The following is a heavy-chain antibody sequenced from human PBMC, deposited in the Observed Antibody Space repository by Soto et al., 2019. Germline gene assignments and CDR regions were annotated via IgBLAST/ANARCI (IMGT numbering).Heavy chain of an antibody. CDR2: IYYSGST. Sequence: PSETLSLTCTVSGGSVSSGSYYWGWIRQPPGKGLEWIGYIYYSGSTNYNPSLKSRVTISVDTSKNQFSLKLSSVTAADTAVYYCARESAYYDFWSGYSVDWFDPWGQGTLVTVSS. J-gene: IGHJ5*02. V-gene: IGHV4-61*01. CDR1: GGSVSSGSYY. CDR3: ARESAYYDFWSGYSVDWFDP. D-gene: IGHD3-3*01.